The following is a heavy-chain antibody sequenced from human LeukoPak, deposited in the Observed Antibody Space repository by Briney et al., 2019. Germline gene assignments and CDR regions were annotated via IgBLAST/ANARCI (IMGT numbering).Heavy chain of an antibody. V-gene: IGHV5-51*01. CDR2: IYPGDSDT. CDR3: ASALYYYGSGSHTFDI. Sequence: GESLKISCQGSGYSFTSYWIGWVRQMPGKGLEWMGIIYPGDSDTRYSPSFQGQVTISADKSISTAYLQWSSLKASDTAMYYCASALYYYGSGSHTFDIWGQGTMVTVSS. J-gene: IGHJ3*02. D-gene: IGHD3-10*01. CDR1: GYSFTSYW.